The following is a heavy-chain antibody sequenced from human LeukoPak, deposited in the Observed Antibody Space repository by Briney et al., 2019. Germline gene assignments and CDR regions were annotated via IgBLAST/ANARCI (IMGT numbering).Heavy chain of an antibody. CDR2: ISSSSTTI. CDR3: ASDLTTVTTPGY. D-gene: IGHD4-17*01. Sequence: GGSLRLSCAASGFTFSSYSMNWIRQAPGKGLEGISYISSSSTTISYADSVKGRFTISRDNAKNSLFLQMNSLRAEDTALSYCASDLTTVTTPGYWGQGTLVTVSS. J-gene: IGHJ4*02. V-gene: IGHV3-48*01. CDR1: GFTFSSYS.